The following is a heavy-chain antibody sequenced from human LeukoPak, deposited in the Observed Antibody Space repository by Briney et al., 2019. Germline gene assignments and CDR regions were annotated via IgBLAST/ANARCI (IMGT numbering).Heavy chain of an antibody. CDR1: GYTFTGYY. Sequence: GASVKVSCKASGYTFTGYYMHWVRQAPGQGLEWMGWINPNSGGTNYAQKFQGRVTMTRDTSISTAYMELSRLRSDDTAVYYCARLKVPFGELLYRGNYYMDVWGKGTTVTVSS. CDR2: INPNSGGT. J-gene: IGHJ6*03. V-gene: IGHV1-2*02. D-gene: IGHD3-10*01. CDR3: ARLKVPFGELLYRGNYYMDV.